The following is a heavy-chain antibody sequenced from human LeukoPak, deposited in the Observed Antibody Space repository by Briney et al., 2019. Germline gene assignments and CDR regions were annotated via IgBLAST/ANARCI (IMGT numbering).Heavy chain of an antibody. CDR3: AGSTVTRAEYFQH. D-gene: IGHD4-17*01. J-gene: IGHJ1*01. CDR1: GFTVSSNY. CDR2: IYSGGST. Sequence: GGSLRLSCAASGFTVSSNYMSWVRQAPGKGLEWVSVIYSGGSTYYADSVKGRFTISRDNSKNTLYLQMNSLRAEDTAVYYCAGSTVTRAEYFQHWGQGTLVTVSS. V-gene: IGHV3-66*01.